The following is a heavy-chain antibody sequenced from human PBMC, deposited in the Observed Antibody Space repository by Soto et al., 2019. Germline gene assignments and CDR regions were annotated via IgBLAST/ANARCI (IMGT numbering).Heavy chain of an antibody. CDR2: IYYSGTT. Sequence: QLQLQESGPGLVKPSETLSLTCTVSGGSISSSSYYWAWVRQPPGKGLEWIGSIYYSGTTYYNPSLKSRVHISQDTSHNQFPLKLYSVTAAPSAVFYCARLIRCKSPRCYFDYWGPGTLVTVSS. D-gene: IGHD2-15*01. CDR1: GGSISSSSYY. J-gene: IGHJ4*02. CDR3: ARLIRCKSPRCYFDY. V-gene: IGHV4-39*01.